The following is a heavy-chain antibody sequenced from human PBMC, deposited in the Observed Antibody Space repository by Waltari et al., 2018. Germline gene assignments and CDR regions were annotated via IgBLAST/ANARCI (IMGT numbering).Heavy chain of an antibody. D-gene: IGHD2-8*01. J-gene: IGHJ4*02. CDR2: IHPNGIEK. Sequence: EVQLVESGGDLVQPGGSLRLSCAASDFTFNTYWMNWVRQAPGKGREWVANIHPNGIEKYYVDSVKGRFTISKDNSKNTLYLQMNSLSTEDTAMYYCARDDRDGLPDYFDFWGQGTLVTVSS. V-gene: IGHV3-7*01. CDR1: DFTFNTYW. CDR3: ARDDRDGLPDYFDF.